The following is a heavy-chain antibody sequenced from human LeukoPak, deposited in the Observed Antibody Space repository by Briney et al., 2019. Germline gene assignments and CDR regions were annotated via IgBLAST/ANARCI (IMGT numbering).Heavy chain of an antibody. CDR3: ARDLRGDGYNGGWFDP. CDR1: GGSISSGDYY. D-gene: IGHD5-24*01. Sequence: SETLSLTCTVSGGSISSGDYYWSWIRQPPGKGLEWIGYIYYSGSTYYNPSLKSRVTISVDTSKNQFSLKLSSVTAADTAVYYCARDLRGDGYNGGWFDPWGQGTLVTVSS. J-gene: IGHJ5*02. V-gene: IGHV4-30-4*08. CDR2: IYYSGST.